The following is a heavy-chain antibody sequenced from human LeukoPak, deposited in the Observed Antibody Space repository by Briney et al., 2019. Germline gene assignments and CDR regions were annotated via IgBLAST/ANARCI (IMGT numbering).Heavy chain of an antibody. J-gene: IGHJ3*02. CDR2: IYSGGST. D-gene: IGHD3-10*01. V-gene: IGHV3-66*04. CDR3: VRRMYYYGSGSAFDI. Sequence: GGSLRLSCAASGFTVSSNYMSWVRQAPGKGLEWVSVIYSGGSTYYADSVKGRFTISRDNSKNTLYLQMNSLRAEDTAVYYCVRRMYYYGSGSAFDIWAKGQWSPSLQ. CDR1: GFTVSSNY.